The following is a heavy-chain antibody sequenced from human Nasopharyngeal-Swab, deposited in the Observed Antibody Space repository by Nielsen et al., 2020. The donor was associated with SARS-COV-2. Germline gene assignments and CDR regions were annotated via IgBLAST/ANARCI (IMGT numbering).Heavy chain of an antibody. CDR3: ARGRAFHRDIVVVVAAKSPFDY. CDR1: GGSFSGSY. CDR2: INHSGST. D-gene: IGHD2-15*01. J-gene: IGHJ4*02. V-gene: IGHV4-34*01. Sequence: SQTLSLTCAVYGGSFSGSYWGWIRQPPGKGLEWIGEINHSGSTNYNPSLKSRVTISVDTSKNQFSLKLSSVTAADTAVYYCARGRAFHRDIVVVVAAKSPFDYWGQGTLVTVSS.